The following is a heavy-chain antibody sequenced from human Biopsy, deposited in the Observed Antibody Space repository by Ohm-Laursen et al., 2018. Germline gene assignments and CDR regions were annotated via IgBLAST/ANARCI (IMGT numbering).Heavy chain of an antibody. J-gene: IGHJ6*02. V-gene: IGHV3-21*01. CDR2: ISETSSHI. CDR3: ARDSSRRAREGGMDV. CDR1: GYSVSSYD. Sequence: SLRLSCTASGYSVSSYDMNWVCQAPGKGLEWISYISETSSHIYDADSVGGRFTVARDIAKNSLYLQLNSLRVEDTAVYYCARDSSRRAREGGMDVWGQGTTVTVSS. D-gene: IGHD6-6*01.